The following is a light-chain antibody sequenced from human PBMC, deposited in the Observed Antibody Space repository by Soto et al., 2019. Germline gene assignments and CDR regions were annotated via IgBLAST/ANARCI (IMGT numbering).Light chain of an antibody. J-gene: IGKJ5*01. CDR3: QHYGDSLSIT. CDR2: DAS. Sequence: EIVLTQSPATLSLSPGERATLSCRASQSVSSFLAWYQHKPGQAPRLLIYDASNRATGIPARFSGSGSGTDFTLTISSLEPEDFAVYYCQHYGDSLSITFGQGTRLEI. CDR1: QSVSSF. V-gene: IGKV3-11*01.